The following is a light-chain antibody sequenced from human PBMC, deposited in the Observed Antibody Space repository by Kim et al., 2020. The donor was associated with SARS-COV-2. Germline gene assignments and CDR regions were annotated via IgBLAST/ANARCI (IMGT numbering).Light chain of an antibody. V-gene: IGLV1-40*01. CDR1: SSHNGSGLD. CDR2: GNR. J-gene: IGLJ2*01. Sequence: VTISGTGCSSHNGSGLDVPWYQPLPGTAPKPPIFGNRHPPSRVPSRFSGSKSGTSASLAITGLQAEDEADYYCQSYDSSLSGSRVFGGGTQLTVL. CDR3: QSYDSSLSGSRV.